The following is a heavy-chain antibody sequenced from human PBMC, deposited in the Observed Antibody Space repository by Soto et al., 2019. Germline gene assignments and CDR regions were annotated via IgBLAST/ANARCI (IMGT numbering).Heavy chain of an antibody. V-gene: IGHV3-30*18. CDR1: GFTFSSYG. CDR3: AKDGTGPGSCEDYFDY. J-gene: IGHJ4*02. CDR2: ISSVGSNV. Sequence: QVQLVESGGGVVQPGRSLRLSCAASGFTFSSYGMHWVRQAPGKGLEWVASISSVGSNVYYGDSVKGRFTISRDNSKITLYLQMNSLRAEDTAVYYCAKDGTGPGSCEDYFDYWGQGTLVTVSS. D-gene: IGHD3-10*01.